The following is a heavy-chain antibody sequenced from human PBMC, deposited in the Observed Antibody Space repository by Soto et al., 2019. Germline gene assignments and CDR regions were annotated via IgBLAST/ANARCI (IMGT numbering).Heavy chain of an antibody. CDR3: ARYRWRVPYYYYGMDV. V-gene: IGHV1-69*13. J-gene: IGHJ6*02. CDR1: GGTFSSYA. Sequence: GASVKVSCKASGGTFSSYAISWVRQAPGQGLEWMGGVIPIFGTANYAQKFQGRVTITADESTSTAYMELSSLRSEDTAVYYCARYRWRVPYYYYGMDVWGQRTTVTVSS. D-gene: IGHD2-2*01. CDR2: VIPIFGTA.